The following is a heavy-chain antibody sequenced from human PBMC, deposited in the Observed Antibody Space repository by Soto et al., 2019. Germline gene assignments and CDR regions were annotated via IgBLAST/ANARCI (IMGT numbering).Heavy chain of an antibody. J-gene: IGHJ3*02. CDR2: INSDGSST. V-gene: IGHV3-74*01. D-gene: IGHD2-2*01. CDR3: ARVESTSLAFDI. CDR1: GFTFSSYW. Sequence: EVQLVESGGGLVQPGGSLRLSCAASGFTFSSYWMHWVRQAPGKGLVWVSRINSDGSSTSYADSVKGRFTSSRDNAKNTLNLQMNSLRVEDTDVYYCARVESTSLAFDIWGQGTMVTVSS.